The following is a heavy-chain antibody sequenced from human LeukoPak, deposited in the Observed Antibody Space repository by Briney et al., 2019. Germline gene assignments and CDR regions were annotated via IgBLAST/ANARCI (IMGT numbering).Heavy chain of an antibody. Sequence: GESLKISCQGSGYSFTSYWIGWVRQMPGKGLEWMGIIYPGDSDTRYSPSFQGQVTISADKSISTAYLQWSSLKASDTAMYYCARAGYYYDSSGYPIIDYWGQGTLVTVSS. J-gene: IGHJ4*02. CDR2: IYPGDSDT. D-gene: IGHD3-22*01. CDR1: GYSFTSYW. CDR3: ARAGYYYDSSGYPIIDY. V-gene: IGHV5-51*01.